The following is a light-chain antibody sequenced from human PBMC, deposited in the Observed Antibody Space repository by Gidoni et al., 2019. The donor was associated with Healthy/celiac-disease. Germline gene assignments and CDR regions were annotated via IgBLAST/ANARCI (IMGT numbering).Light chain of an antibody. CDR2: AAS. V-gene: IGKV1-39*01. CDR3: QQNYNTPYT. CDR1: QRISSY. Sequence: DIQMTQSPSSLSASVGDRVTITCRASQRISSYSNWYQQKPGKAPKLLIYAASSLQSGIPSRFSGSGSGTEFTLTISSLQPEDFAIYYCQQNYNTPYTFGQGTKLEIK. J-gene: IGKJ2*01.